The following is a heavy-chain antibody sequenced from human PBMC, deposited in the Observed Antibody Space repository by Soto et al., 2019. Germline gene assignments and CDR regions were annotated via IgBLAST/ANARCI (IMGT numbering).Heavy chain of an antibody. V-gene: IGHV3-23*01. CDR1: GFTLSSYV. J-gene: IGHJ5*02. CDR2: ISASGGST. CDR3: SRGSYGSETYYSRAKGNWFDP. Sequence: PGGSLRLSCAGSGFTLSSYVMSWLRQAPGKGLEWVSSISASGGSTYYADSVKGRFTISRDNSENTLYLQMSSLRADDTAVYYCSRGSYGSETYYSRAKGNWFDPWGQGTLVTVS. D-gene: IGHD3-10*01.